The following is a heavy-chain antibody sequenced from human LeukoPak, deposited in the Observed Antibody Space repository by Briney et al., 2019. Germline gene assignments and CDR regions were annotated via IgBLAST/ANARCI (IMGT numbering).Heavy chain of an antibody. CDR1: GFIFSSYA. Sequence: GGSLRLSCAASGFIFSSYAMSWVRQAPVKGLEWVSAISGSGGTTYYADSVKGRFTISRDNSKNTLYLQMNSLRAEDTAVYYCAKGDCSSTTCYVFDYWGQGTLVTVSS. CDR2: ISGSGGTT. V-gene: IGHV3-23*01. CDR3: AKGDCSSTTCYVFDY. J-gene: IGHJ4*02. D-gene: IGHD2-2*01.